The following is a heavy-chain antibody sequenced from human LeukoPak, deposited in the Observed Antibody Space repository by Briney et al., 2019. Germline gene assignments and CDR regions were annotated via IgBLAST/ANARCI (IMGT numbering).Heavy chain of an antibody. Sequence: PSETLSLTCAVSGYSISSGYYWGWIRQPPGKGLEWIGSIYHSGSTYYNPSLKSRVTISVDTSKNQFSLKLSSVTAADTAVYYCARHFSFYSSSPGHFDYWGQGTLVTVSS. CDR1: GYSISSGYY. CDR2: IYHSGST. D-gene: IGHD6-6*01. V-gene: IGHV4-38-2*01. J-gene: IGHJ4*02. CDR3: ARHFSFYSSSPGHFDY.